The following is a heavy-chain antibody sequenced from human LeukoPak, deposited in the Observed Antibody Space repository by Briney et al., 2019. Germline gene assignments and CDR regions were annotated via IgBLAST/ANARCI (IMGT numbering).Heavy chain of an antibody. Sequence: ASVKVSRKASGYTFTSYGISWVRQAPGPGLEWMGWISAYSGNTDYAQRLQGRITMTTDTPTSTAYMELRSLRSDDTAVYYCARDLTSSWKYGEIDFWGQGTRVTVSS. CDR1: GYTFTSYG. CDR3: ARDLTSSWKYGEIDF. D-gene: IGHD1-7*01. V-gene: IGHV1-18*01. J-gene: IGHJ4*02. CDR2: ISAYSGNT.